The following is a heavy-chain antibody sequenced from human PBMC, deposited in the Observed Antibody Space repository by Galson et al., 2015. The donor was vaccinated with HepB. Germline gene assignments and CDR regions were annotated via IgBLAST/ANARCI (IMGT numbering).Heavy chain of an antibody. CDR1: GFTFSSYG. J-gene: IGHJ4*02. Sequence: SLRLSCAASGFTFSSYGMNWVRQAPGKGLEWVSAIRNSGGGTFYTDSVEGRFTISRDNSKNTLYLQMNSLRAEDTAVYYCARTITIAGTSYYFDYWGQGTLVTVSS. CDR2: IRNSGGGT. CDR3: ARTITIAGTSYYFDY. V-gene: IGHV3-23*01. D-gene: IGHD6-13*01.